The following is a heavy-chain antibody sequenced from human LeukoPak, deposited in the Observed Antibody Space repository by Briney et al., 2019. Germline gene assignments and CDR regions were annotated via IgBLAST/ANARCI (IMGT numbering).Heavy chain of an antibody. Sequence: ASVKVSCKASGYTFTSYGISWVRQAPGQGLEWMGWISAYNGNTNYAQKLQGRVTMTTDTSTSTAYMELRSLRSDDTAVYYCARMVGHDYRNYDAYIGWFDPWGQGTLVTVSS. D-gene: IGHD4-11*01. CDR2: ISAYNGNT. CDR1: GYTFTSYG. J-gene: IGHJ5*02. V-gene: IGHV1-18*01. CDR3: ARMVGHDYRNYDAYIGWFDP.